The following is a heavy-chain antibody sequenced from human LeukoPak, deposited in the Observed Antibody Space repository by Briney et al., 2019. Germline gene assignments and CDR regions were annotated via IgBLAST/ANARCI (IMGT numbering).Heavy chain of an antibody. V-gene: IGHV3-66*01. CDR3: AKEVRDGCNNR. CDR2: IYSGGST. Sequence: GGSLRLSCAASGFTVSSNYMSWVRQAPGKGLEWVSVIYSGGSTYYADSVKGRFTISRDNSKNTLYLQMNSLRAEDTAVYYCAKEVRDGCNNRWGQGTLVTVSS. CDR1: GFTVSSNY. J-gene: IGHJ4*02. D-gene: IGHD5-24*01.